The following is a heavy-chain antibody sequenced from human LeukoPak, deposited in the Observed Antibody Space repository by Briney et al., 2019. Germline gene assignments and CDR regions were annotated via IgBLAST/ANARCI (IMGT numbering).Heavy chain of an antibody. CDR1: GGTFCIYA. Sequence: GASVKVSCKASGGTFCIYAISWVRQAPGQGLEWMGRIIPILGIANYVQKFQGRVTITADKSTSTAYMELSSLRSEDTAVYYCARDSPSSSWGQGTLVTVSS. D-gene: IGHD2-2*01. V-gene: IGHV1-69*04. CDR2: IIPILGIA. J-gene: IGHJ5*02. CDR3: ARDSPSSS.